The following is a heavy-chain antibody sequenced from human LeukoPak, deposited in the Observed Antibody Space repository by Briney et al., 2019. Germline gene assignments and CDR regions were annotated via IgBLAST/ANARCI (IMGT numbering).Heavy chain of an antibody. J-gene: IGHJ5*02. CDR1: GFTFSSYA. CDR3: TKNPNGDYIGAFDP. CDR2: ITGGHYAT. D-gene: IGHD4-17*01. V-gene: IGHV3-23*01. Sequence: GGSLRLSCAASGFTFSSYAMSWVRQAPGKGLEWVSSITGGHYATYNTDSVKGRFTISRDNAKNTLYLQMNSLRADDTAIYYCTKNPNGDYIGAFDPWGQGTLVTVSS.